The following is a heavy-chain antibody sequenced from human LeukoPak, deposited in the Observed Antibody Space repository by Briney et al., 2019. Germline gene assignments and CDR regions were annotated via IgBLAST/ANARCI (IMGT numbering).Heavy chain of an antibody. J-gene: IGHJ4*02. D-gene: IGHD5-18*01. V-gene: IGHV3-33*01. CDR1: GFTFSSYG. Sequence: GGSLRLSCAASGFTFSSYGMHWVRQAPGKGLEWVAVIWYDGSNKYYADSVKGRFTISRDNSKNTLYLQMNSLRAEDTAVYYFARDQRGYSYGNLDYWAKGTLVTVSP. CDR2: IWYDGSNK. CDR3: ARDQRGYSYGNLDY.